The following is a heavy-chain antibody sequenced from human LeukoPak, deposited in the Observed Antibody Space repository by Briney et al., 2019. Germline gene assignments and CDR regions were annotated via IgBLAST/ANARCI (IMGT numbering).Heavy chain of an antibody. CDR1: GFTSSSYG. V-gene: IGHV3-30*18. D-gene: IGHD6-19*01. J-gene: IGHJ4*02. CDR3: AKSGLSSGWYPYDN. Sequence: PGGSLRLSGVASGFTSSSYGMHWVRQAPGKGLEWLAVISHDGNNKYYADSVRGRFTLSRDNSKNTLYLQMNSLRAEDTAVYYCAKSGLSSGWYPYDNWGQGALVTVPS. CDR2: ISHDGNNK.